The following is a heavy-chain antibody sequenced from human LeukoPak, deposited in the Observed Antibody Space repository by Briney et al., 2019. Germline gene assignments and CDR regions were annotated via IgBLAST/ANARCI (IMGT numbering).Heavy chain of an antibody. D-gene: IGHD1-1*01. CDR3: ARAGRGYFDY. V-gene: IGHV3-23*01. J-gene: IGHJ4*02. Sequence: PGGSLRLSCAASGFTFSNYAMSWVRQAPGKGLEWVSDISGSGGSTYYADSVKGRFTISRDNAKNSLYLQMNSLRAEDTAVYYCARAGRGYFDYWGQGTLVTVSS. CDR2: ISGSGGST. CDR1: GFTFSNYA.